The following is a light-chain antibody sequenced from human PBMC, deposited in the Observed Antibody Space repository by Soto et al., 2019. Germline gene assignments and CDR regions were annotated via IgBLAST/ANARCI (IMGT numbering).Light chain of an antibody. V-gene: IGKV1-9*01. Sequence: DIQLTQSPSLLSASVGDRVTITCRASHDISTYLAWYQQKPGKAPKLMIYEASTLQSGVPSRFSGSGSGTEFTLTISGLLPEDFATYHCQKYNSAPWTFGQGTKVEIK. CDR2: EAS. CDR3: QKYNSAPWT. CDR1: HDISTY. J-gene: IGKJ1*01.